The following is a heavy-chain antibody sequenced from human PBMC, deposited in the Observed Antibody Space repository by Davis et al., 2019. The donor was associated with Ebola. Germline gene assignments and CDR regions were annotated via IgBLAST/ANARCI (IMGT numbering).Heavy chain of an antibody. Sequence: GESLKISCVASGFTIDDSAMHWVRQGPGKGLVFVSRIDTDGSRINYADSVKGRFTISRDNAKNTLYLQMNSLGADDTAVYYCAGGLKYWGQGTLVTVSS. CDR3: AGGLKY. D-gene: IGHD6-25*01. J-gene: IGHJ4*02. CDR2: IDTDGSRI. CDR1: GFTIDDSA. V-gene: IGHV3-74*01.